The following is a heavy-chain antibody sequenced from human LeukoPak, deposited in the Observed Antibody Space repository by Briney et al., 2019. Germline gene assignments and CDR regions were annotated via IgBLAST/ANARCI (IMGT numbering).Heavy chain of an antibody. V-gene: IGHV4-34*01. Sequence: SETLSLTCAVYGGSFSGYYWSWIRQPPGRGLEWIGEINHSGSTNYNPSLKSRVTISVDTSKNQFSLKLSSVTAADTAVYYCATSSPYGSGIGSNWGQGTLVTVSS. J-gene: IGHJ4*02. CDR1: GGSFSGYY. CDR2: INHSGST. D-gene: IGHD3-10*01. CDR3: ATSSPYGSGIGSN.